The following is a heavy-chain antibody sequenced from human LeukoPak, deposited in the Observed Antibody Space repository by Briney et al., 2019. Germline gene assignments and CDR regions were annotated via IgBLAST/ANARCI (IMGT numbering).Heavy chain of an antibody. V-gene: IGHV3-53*01. D-gene: IGHD3-16*01. CDR2: ITNSGENT. J-gene: IGHJ4*02. Sequence: QTGGSLRLSCAASGFTVSSNYMSWVRQAPGKGLEWVSGITNSGENTYYADSVKGRFTISRDNSKNTLFLEMNSLRVEDTAVYYCAKGRGFRVWDPWDNWGQGTLITVSS. CDR1: GFTVSSNY. CDR3: AKGRGFRVWDPWDN.